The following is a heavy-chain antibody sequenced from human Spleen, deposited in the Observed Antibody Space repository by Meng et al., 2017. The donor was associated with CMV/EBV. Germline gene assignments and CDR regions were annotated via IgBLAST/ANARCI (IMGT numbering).Heavy chain of an antibody. V-gene: IGHV1-18*01. CDR1: GYPFTSYG. J-gene: IGHJ3*02. Sequence: ASVKVSCKTSGYPFTSYGISWVRQAPGQGLEWMGWISGYNGNTNYAQKLQGRVTMTTDTSTSTAYMELRSLRSDDTAVYYCARDLEGYSSSPDAFDIWGQGTMVTVSS. CDR3: ARDLEGYSSSPDAFDI. D-gene: IGHD6-6*01. CDR2: ISGYNGNT.